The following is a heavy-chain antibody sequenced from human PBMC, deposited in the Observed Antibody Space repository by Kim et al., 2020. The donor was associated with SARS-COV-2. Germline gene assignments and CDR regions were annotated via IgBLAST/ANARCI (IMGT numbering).Heavy chain of an antibody. V-gene: IGHV4-30-4*01. CDR1: GGSINSGDYF. CDR3: ARVSSGSAIWN. Sequence: SETLSLTCTVSGGSINSGDYFWTWIRQPPGKGLEWIGYIYYSGSTYYNPSLKSRVAISPDTYKNQFSLKLSSVTAADTAFYYCARVSSGSAIWNWGQGTT. J-gene: IGHJ6*01. CDR2: IYYSGST. D-gene: IGHD3-10*01.